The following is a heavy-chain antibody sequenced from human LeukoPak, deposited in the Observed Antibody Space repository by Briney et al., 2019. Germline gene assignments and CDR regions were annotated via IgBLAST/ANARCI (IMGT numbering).Heavy chain of an antibody. J-gene: IGHJ4*02. CDR2: IYYSGST. D-gene: IGHD3-22*01. Sequence: PSETLSLTCTVSGGSISSGGYYWSWIRQHPGKGLEWIEYIYYSGSTYYNPSLKSRVTISVDTSKNQFSLKLSSVTAADTAVYYCASNYDSSAFDYWGQGTLVTVSS. CDR3: ASNYDSSAFDY. CDR1: GGSISSGGYY. V-gene: IGHV4-31*03.